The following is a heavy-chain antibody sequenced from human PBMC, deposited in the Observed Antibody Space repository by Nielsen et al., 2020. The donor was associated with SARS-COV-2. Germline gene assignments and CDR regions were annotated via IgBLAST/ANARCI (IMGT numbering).Heavy chain of an antibody. V-gene: IGHV3-23*01. CDR3: AKEIPAGVQFDF. J-gene: IGHJ4*02. Sequence: GGSLRLSCAASGFTFSRYAMSWVRQAPGKGLEWVSVISAGGGSTYYADSVKGRFTISRDNSKNTVYLQVSSLRAEDTAVYYCAKEIPAGVQFDFWGQGTLVTVSS. CDR2: ISAGGGST. CDR1: GFTFSRYA.